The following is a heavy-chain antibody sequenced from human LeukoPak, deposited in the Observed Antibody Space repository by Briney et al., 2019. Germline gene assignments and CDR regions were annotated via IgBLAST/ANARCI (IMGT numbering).Heavy chain of an antibody. CDR1: GGSVSSGSYY. V-gene: IGHV4-61*01. D-gene: IGHD3-22*01. CDR2: IYYSGST. Sequence: SETLSLPCTVSGGSVSSGSYYWSWIRQPPGKGLEWIGYIYYSGSTNYNPSLKSRVTISVDTSKNQFSLKLSSVTAADTAVYYCARGKPPNYYDSSGYYADYFDYWGQGTLVTVSS. CDR3: ARGKPPNYYDSSGYYADYFDY. J-gene: IGHJ4*02.